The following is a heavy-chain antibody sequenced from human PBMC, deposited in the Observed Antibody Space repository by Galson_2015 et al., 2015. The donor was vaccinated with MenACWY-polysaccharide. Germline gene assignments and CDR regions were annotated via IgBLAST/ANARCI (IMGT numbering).Heavy chain of an antibody. CDR3: VKAHETSGWNRGPGY. J-gene: IGHJ4*02. CDR2: ISLEGRNT. Sequence: SLRLSCAASGFTFTSYTMSWIRQAPGKGPEWVTVISLEGRNTYYADPVKGRFTISRDNSKNTLYLQMHDLRAEDTAVYYCVKAHETSGWNRGPGYWGQGTLATVSS. V-gene: IGHV3-23*01. CDR1: GFTFTSYT. D-gene: IGHD1-1*01.